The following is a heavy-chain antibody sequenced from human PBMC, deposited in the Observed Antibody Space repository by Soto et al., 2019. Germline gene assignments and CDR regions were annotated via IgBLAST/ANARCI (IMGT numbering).Heavy chain of an antibody. Sequence: EVQLVESGGGLVKPGGSLRLSCAASGFTFSSYSMNWVRQAPGKGLEWVSPISSSSDYIFYADSVKGRFTISRDSAKNSLYLQMNSLRAEDTAVYYCARDLYGDYSFDYWGQGTLVTVSS. CDR2: ISSSSDYI. CDR3: ARDLYGDYSFDY. V-gene: IGHV3-21*01. J-gene: IGHJ4*02. CDR1: GFTFSSYS. D-gene: IGHD4-17*01.